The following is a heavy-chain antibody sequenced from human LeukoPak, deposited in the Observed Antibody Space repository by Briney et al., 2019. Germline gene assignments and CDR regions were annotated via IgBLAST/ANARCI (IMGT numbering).Heavy chain of an antibody. J-gene: IGHJ4*02. CDR3: ARDYGPSYFDY. CDR2: INHSGST. V-gene: IGHV4-34*01. D-gene: IGHD3-16*01. Sequence: SETLSLTCAVYGGSFSGYYWSWIRQPPGKGLEWIGEINHSGSTNYNPSLKSRVTISVDTSKNQFSLKLSSVTAADTAVYYCARDYGPSYFDYWGQGTLVTVSS. CDR1: GGSFSGYY.